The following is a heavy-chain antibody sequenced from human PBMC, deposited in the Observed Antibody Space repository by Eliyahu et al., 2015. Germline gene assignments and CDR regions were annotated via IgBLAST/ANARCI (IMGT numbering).Heavy chain of an antibody. CDR1: GFPFSSYA. Sequence: EVQLLESGGGLVQPGGSLRLSCAASGFPFSSYAMSWVRQAPGKGLXWVSAISGSGGSTYYADSVKGRFTISRDNSKNTLYLQMNSLRAEDTAVYYCAKGSSYYGSGSSNDYWGQGTLVTVSS. CDR2: ISGSGGST. D-gene: IGHD3-10*01. J-gene: IGHJ4*02. V-gene: IGHV3-23*01. CDR3: AKGSSYYGSGSSNDY.